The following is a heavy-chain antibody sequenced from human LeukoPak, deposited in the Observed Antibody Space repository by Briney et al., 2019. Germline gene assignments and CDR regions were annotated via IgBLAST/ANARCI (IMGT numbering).Heavy chain of an antibody. Sequence: TLSLTCTVSGGSISSGSYYWSWIRQPPGKALEWLALIYWDDDKRYSPSLKSRLTITKDTSKNQVVLTMTNMDPVDTATYYCAHMKLYYFDYWGQGTLVTVSS. CDR3: AHMKLYYFDY. CDR1: GGSISSGSYY. CDR2: IYWDDDK. V-gene: IGHV2-5*08. D-gene: IGHD2-15*01. J-gene: IGHJ4*02.